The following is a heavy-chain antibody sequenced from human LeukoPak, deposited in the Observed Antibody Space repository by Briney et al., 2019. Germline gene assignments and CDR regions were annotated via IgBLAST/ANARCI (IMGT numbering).Heavy chain of an antibody. V-gene: IGHV4-61*05. D-gene: IGHD6-19*01. Sequence: PSETLSLTCSVSGASITTTNFWWTWIRQSPGRGLEWIGYIHDRGSDKYNPALESRATLSVDTSKNQFSLKLNSVTAADTAVYYCARHWGLGSGYGMDVWGQGTTVTVSS. J-gene: IGHJ6*02. CDR1: GASITTTNFW. CDR3: ARHWGLGSGYGMDV. CDR2: IHDRGSD.